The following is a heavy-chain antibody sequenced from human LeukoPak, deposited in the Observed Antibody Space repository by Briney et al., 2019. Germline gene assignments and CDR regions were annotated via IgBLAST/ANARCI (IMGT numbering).Heavy chain of an antibody. CDR1: GFTFSSYT. CDR3: ARGRDGYNLVDAFDI. J-gene: IGHJ3*02. V-gene: IGHV3-21*01. CDR2: ITSSSSYI. Sequence: PGGSLRLSCAASGFTFSSYTMNWVRQAPGKGPEWVSSITSSSSYIYYADSVKGRFTISRDNARNSLYLQMNSLRAEDTAVYYCARGRDGYNLVDAFDIWGQGIMVTVSS. D-gene: IGHD5-24*01.